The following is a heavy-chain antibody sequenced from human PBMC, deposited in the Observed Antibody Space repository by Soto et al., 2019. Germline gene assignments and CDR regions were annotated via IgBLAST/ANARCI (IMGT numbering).Heavy chain of an antibody. CDR1: GGSISSGGYS. Sequence: PSETLSLTCAVSGGSISSGGYSWSWIRQPPGKGLEWIGYIYHSGSTYYNPSLKSRVTISVDRSKNQFSLKLSSVTAADTAVYYCARGGYSAGNRAYYYYGMDVWGQGTTVTVSS. CDR2: IYHSGST. CDR3: ARGGYSAGNRAYYYYGMDV. J-gene: IGHJ6*02. V-gene: IGHV4-30-2*01. D-gene: IGHD1-1*01.